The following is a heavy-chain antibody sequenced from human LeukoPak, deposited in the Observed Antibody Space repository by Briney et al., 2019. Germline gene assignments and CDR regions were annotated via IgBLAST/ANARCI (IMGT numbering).Heavy chain of an antibody. CDR3: ARGSRFGELFNSYQPNWFDP. CDR2: ISYDGSNK. Sequence: GGSLRLSCAASGFTFSSYAMHWVRQAPGKGLEWVAVISYDGSNKYYADSVKGRFTISRDNSKNTPYLQMNSLRAEDTAVYYCARGSRFGELFNSYQPNWFDPWGQGTLVTVSS. V-gene: IGHV3-30-3*01. CDR1: GFTFSSYA. J-gene: IGHJ5*02. D-gene: IGHD3-10*01.